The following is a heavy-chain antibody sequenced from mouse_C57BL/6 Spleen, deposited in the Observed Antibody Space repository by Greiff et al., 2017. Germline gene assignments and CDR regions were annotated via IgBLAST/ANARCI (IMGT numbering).Heavy chain of an antibody. D-gene: IGHD2-12*01. Sequence: VKLQQPGTELVKPGASVKLSCKASGYTFTSYWMHWVKQRPGQGLEWIGNINPSNGGTNYNEKFKSKATLTVDKSSSTAYRQLSSLTSEDSAVYYCARWGYSFYAMDYWGQATSVTVSS. V-gene: IGHV1-53*01. J-gene: IGHJ4*01. CDR3: ARWGYSFYAMDY. CDR2: INPSNGGT. CDR1: GYTFTSYW.